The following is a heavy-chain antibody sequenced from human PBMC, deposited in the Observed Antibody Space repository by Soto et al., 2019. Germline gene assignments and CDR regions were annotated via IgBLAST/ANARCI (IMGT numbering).Heavy chain of an antibody. Sequence: SQTLSLTCVISGDSVSSSSVAWNWVRQSPSRGLEWLGRTYYRSRWYSDFAVSVRGRIVINADTSKNQFSLQLNSVTSEDTAVYFCARSEEDSDYYYYGLDVWGQGTTVTVS. V-gene: IGHV6-1*01. CDR2: TYYRSRWYS. D-gene: IGHD2-15*01. CDR3: ARSEEDSDYYYYGLDV. CDR1: GDSVSSSSVA. J-gene: IGHJ6*02.